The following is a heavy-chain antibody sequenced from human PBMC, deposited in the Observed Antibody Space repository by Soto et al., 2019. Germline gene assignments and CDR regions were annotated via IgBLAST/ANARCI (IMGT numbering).Heavy chain of an antibody. V-gene: IGHV3-21*01. D-gene: IGHD2-15*01. Sequence: GGSLRLSCAASGCTCSSYSMNWVRQAPGKGLEWVSSVSTSSSYIYYADSVKGRFTISRDNARNSLYLQMNSLRAEDTAVYYCARDVTSCSGGACYSFDCWGQGILVTVSS. CDR3: ARDVTSCSGGACYSFDC. CDR2: VSTSSSYI. J-gene: IGHJ4*02. CDR1: GCTCSSYS.